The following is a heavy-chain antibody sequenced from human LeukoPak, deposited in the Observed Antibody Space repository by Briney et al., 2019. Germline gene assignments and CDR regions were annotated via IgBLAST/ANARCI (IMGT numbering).Heavy chain of an antibody. Sequence: GGSLRLSCAASGFTFSSYAMHWVRQAPGKGLEWVAVISYDGSNKYYADSVKGRFTISRDNSKNTLYLQMNSLRAEDTAVYYCAKDAVPDDYSNWFDYWGQGTLVTVSS. J-gene: IGHJ4*02. D-gene: IGHD4-11*01. CDR2: ISYDGSNK. CDR1: GFTFSSYA. CDR3: AKDAVPDDYSNWFDY. V-gene: IGHV3-30-3*01.